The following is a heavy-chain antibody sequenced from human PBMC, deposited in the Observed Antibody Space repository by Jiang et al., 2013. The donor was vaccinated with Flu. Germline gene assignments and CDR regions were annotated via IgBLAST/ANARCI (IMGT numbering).Heavy chain of an antibody. CDR1: GFTFSSYG. J-gene: IGHJ4*02. Sequence: LSCAASGFTFSSYGMHWVRQAPGKGLEWVAFIRYDGSNKYYADSVKGRFTISRDNSKNTMYLQMNSLRAEDTSVYYCAKHGPTSVYDLDFWGQGTLVTVSS. D-gene: IGHD5/OR15-5a*01. CDR3: AKHGPTSVYDLDF. V-gene: IGHV3-30*02. CDR2: IRYDGSNK.